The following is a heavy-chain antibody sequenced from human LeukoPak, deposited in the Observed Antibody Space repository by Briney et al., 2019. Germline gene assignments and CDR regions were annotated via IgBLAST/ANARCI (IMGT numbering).Heavy chain of an antibody. V-gene: IGHV3-23*01. D-gene: IGHD6-13*01. CDR1: GFTFSSYA. CDR3: AKERIAAAGELFDY. Sequence: GGSLRLSCAASGFTFSSYAMSWVRQAPGKGLEWVSGISGSGGSRYHAGSVKGRFTISRDNSKNTLYLQMNSLRAEDTAVYYCAKERIAAAGELFDYWGQGTLVTVSS. J-gene: IGHJ4*02. CDR2: ISGSGGSR.